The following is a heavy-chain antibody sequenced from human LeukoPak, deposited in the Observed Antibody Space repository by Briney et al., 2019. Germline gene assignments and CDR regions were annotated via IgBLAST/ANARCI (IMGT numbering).Heavy chain of an antibody. V-gene: IGHV3-21*01. CDR2: ISSSSSYI. J-gene: IGHJ4*02. D-gene: IGHD6-19*01. CDR3: ARVSSSIVGWLGGFDY. Sequence: GGSPRFSSAASGFTFNSYSMNWVRQAPGKGLEWVSSISSSSSYIYYADSVKGRFTISRDNAKNSLYLQMISLRAEDTAVYYCARVSSSIVGWLGGFDYWGQGTLVTVSS. CDR1: GFTFNSYS.